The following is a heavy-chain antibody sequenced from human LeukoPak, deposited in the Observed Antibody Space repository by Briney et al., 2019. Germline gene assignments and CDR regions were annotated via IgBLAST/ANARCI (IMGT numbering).Heavy chain of an antibody. D-gene: IGHD3-22*01. Sequence: GGSLRLSCAASGFTFEDYTMHWVRQGPGKTLEWVSLISWDGTTYYADSLKGRFTISRDNSKNSLYLQMDTLTTDDTAFYYCVKDLSYESSGSVIENWGQGTVVTVSS. CDR1: GFTFEDYT. V-gene: IGHV3-43*01. CDR2: ISWDGTT. J-gene: IGHJ4*02. CDR3: VKDLSYESSGSVIEN.